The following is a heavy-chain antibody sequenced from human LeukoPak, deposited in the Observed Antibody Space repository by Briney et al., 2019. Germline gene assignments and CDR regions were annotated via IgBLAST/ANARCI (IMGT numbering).Heavy chain of an antibody. CDR3: AKDLGDGYNYVDY. CDR2: ISDDETYK. CDR1: GFTFNSYS. Sequence: GGSLRLSCAASGFTFNSYSMHWVRQAPGKGLEWVTAISDDETYKFYADSVKGRFTISRDNSKNTLYLQMNSLRAEDTAVYYCAKDLGDGYNYVDYWGQGTLVTVSS. V-gene: IGHV3-30-3*01. D-gene: IGHD5-24*01. J-gene: IGHJ4*02.